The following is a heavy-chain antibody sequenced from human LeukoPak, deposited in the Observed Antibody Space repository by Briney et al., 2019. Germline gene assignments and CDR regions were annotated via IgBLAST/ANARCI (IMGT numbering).Heavy chain of an antibody. CDR2: ISYDGSNK. D-gene: IGHD6-19*01. J-gene: IGHJ4*02. V-gene: IGHV3-30*18. CDR3: AKEGLWYSSGWYSRYFDY. CDR1: GFTFSSYG. Sequence: GGSLRLSCAAPGFTFSSYGMHWVRQAPGKGLEWVAVISYDGSNKYYADSVKGRFTISRDNSKNTLYLQMNSLRAEDTAVYYCAKEGLWYSSGWYSRYFDYWGQGTPVTVSS.